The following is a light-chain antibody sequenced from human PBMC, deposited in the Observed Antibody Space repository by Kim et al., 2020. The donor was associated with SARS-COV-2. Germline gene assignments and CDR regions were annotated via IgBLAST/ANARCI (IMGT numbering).Light chain of an antibody. Sequence: QSALTQPASVSGSPGQSITISCTGTSSDVGSYNYVSWYQQHPGKAPKLMIYDVSKRPSGFSNRFSGSKSGNTASLTISGLQAEDEADYYCSSYTSSNTYVFGTGTKVTVL. CDR3: SSYTSSNTYV. V-gene: IGLV2-14*01. CDR1: SSDVGSYNY. CDR2: DVS. J-gene: IGLJ1*01.